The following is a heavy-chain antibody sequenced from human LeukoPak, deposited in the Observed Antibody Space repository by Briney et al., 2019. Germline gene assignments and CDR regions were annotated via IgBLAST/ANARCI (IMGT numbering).Heavy chain of an antibody. CDR2: ISGSGGST. CDR3: AKEILYYYGSGRFQSGY. J-gene: IGHJ4*02. V-gene: IGHV3-23*01. Sequence: GGSLRLSCAASGFTFSSYAMSWVRQAPGKGLEWVSAISGSGGSTYYADSVKGRFTISRDNSKNTLYLQMNSLRAEDMAVYYCAKEILYYYGSGRFQSGYWGQGTLVTVSS. D-gene: IGHD3-10*01. CDR1: GFTFSSYA.